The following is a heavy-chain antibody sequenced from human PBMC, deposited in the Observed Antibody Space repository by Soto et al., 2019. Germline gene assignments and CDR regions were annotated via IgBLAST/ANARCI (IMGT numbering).Heavy chain of an antibody. CDR3: AKDPPGPPDY. D-gene: IGHD2-8*02. V-gene: IGHV3-23*01. CDR1: GFTFSSYA. CDR2: ISGSGGST. J-gene: IGHJ4*02. Sequence: QPGGSLRLSCAASGFTFSSYAMNWVRQAPGKGLEWVSGISGSGGSTYYADSVKGRFTISRDNSKNTLHLQMKSLRAEDTAVYYCAKDPPGPPDYWGQGTLVTVSS.